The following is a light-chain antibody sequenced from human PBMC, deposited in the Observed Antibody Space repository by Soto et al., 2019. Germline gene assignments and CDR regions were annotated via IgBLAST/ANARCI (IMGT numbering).Light chain of an antibody. CDR3: QQYVISVT. J-gene: IGKJ5*01. CDR1: QSIRGTY. Sequence: ENVLIPSLSTLSCSPGDGATLSCRARQSIRGTYLAWDQQQPGQAPSLLISGASNRATGIPERCSGSGSRTDFTLTISRQEPQGSAIYYCQQYVISVTFGQGTRLEIK. V-gene: IGKV3-20*01. CDR2: GAS.